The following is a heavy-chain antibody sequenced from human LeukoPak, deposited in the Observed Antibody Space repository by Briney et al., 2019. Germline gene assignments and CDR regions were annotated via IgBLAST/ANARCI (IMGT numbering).Heavy chain of an antibody. V-gene: IGHV1-8*01. J-gene: IGHJ6*02. CDR2: MNPNSGNT. Sequence: ASVKVSCKASGYTFTSYDINWVRQAPGQGLEWMGWMNPNSGNTGYAQKFQGRVTMTRNTSISTAYMELSSLRSEDTAVYYCARVHSSSWYWGRWYYYYGMDVWGQGTTVTVSS. D-gene: IGHD6-13*01. CDR3: ARVHSSSWYWGRWYYYYGMDV. CDR1: GYTFTSYD.